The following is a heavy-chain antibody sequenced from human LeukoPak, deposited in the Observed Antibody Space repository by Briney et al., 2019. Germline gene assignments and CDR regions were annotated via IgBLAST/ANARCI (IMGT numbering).Heavy chain of an antibody. J-gene: IGHJ4*02. CDR2: IYYSGST. V-gene: IGHV4-39*01. D-gene: IGHD1-7*01. Sequence: SETLSLTCTAAGGHITSTSYYLGWIRQPPGKGLEWIGSIYYSGSTYYNPSLKSRVTISVDTSKNQFSLKLSSVTGADTAVYYCETLLGLELRPSLSYFDYWGQGTLVTVSS. CDR3: ETLLGLELRPSLSYFDY. CDR1: GGHITSTSYY.